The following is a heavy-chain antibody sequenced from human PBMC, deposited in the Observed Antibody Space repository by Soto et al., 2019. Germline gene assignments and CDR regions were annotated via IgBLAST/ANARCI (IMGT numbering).Heavy chain of an antibody. V-gene: IGHV5-10-1*01. CDR2: IDPSDSYT. J-gene: IGHJ3*02. Sequence: GESLKISCNGSGYSFTIYWISWVRQMPGKGLEWMGRIDPSDSYTNYSPSFQGHVTISADKSISTAYLQWSSLKASDTAMYYCARHFSNYGQWLPRDAFDIWGQGTMVTVSS. CDR3: ARHFSNYGQWLPRDAFDI. CDR1: GYSFTIYW. D-gene: IGHD6-19*01.